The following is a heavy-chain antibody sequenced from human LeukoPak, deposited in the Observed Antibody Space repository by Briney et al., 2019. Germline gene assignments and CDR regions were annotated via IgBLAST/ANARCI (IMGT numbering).Heavy chain of an antibody. CDR3: ASLSSGWYKVDY. Sequence: PSETLSLTCAVSGGSISSSNWWSWVRQPPGKGLEWIGNIYYSGSTYYNPSLKSRVTISVDTSKNQFSLKLSSVTAADTAVYYCASLSSGWYKVDYWGQGTLVTVSS. D-gene: IGHD6-19*01. CDR2: IYYSGST. V-gene: IGHV4-4*02. J-gene: IGHJ4*02. CDR1: GGSISSSNW.